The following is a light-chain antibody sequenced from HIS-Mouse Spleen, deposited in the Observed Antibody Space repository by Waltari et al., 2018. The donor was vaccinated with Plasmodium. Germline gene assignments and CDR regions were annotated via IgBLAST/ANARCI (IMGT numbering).Light chain of an antibody. CDR3: QQGHT. CDR2: AAS. J-gene: IGKJ2*01. V-gene: IGKV1-39*01. Sequence: DIQMTQSPSSLSASVGDRVTITCRASQSISSYLNWYQQKPGKAPKLLIYAASSLQSGVPSRFSGSGSGTDFAITISSLQPEDFATYYCQQGHTFGQGTKLEIK. CDR1: QSISSY.